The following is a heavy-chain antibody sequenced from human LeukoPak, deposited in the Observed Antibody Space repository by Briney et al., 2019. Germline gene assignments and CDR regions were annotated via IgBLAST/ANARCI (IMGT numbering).Heavy chain of an antibody. J-gene: IGHJ4*02. V-gene: IGHV4-39*01. D-gene: IGHD6-19*01. CDR1: GGSISSSTYY. CDR2: VFHSGSA. CDR3: AIIMGYTSAWYLDS. Sequence: SETLSLTCTVSGGSISSSTYYWGWIRQPPGKELEWIGSVFHSGSAYYNPSLKSRVTISVDTSKNQFSLKLRSVTAADTAVYYCAIIMGYTSAWYLDSWGQGTLVTVSS.